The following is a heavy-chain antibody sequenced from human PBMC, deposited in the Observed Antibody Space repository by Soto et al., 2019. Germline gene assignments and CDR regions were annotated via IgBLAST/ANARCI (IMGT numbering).Heavy chain of an antibody. V-gene: IGHV1-8*01. D-gene: IGHD6-13*01. CDR1: GYTFTSYD. J-gene: IGHJ4*02. Sequence: QLQLVQSGAEVKKPEASVKVSCKASGYTFTSYDINWVRQATGQGLEWMGWMNPNSGNTGYAQKFQGRVTMTRNTSISTAYMELSSLRSEDTAVYYCASEIAAAGTFGYWGQGPLVTVSS. CDR2: MNPNSGNT. CDR3: ASEIAAAGTFGY.